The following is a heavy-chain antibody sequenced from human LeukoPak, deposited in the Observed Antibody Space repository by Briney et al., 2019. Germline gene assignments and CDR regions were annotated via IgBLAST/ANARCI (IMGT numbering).Heavy chain of an antibody. V-gene: IGHV4-4*07. CDR1: GGSISSYH. CDR3: ARGLHYYGAGSLDY. J-gene: IGHJ4*02. D-gene: IGHD3-10*01. CDR2: IYTSGST. Sequence: SETLSLTCTVSGGSISSYHWSWIRQPAGKGLEWIGRIYTSGSTNYNPSLKSRVTMSVDTSKNQFSLKMSSVTAADTAVYYCARGLHYYGAGSLDYWGQGTLVTVSS.